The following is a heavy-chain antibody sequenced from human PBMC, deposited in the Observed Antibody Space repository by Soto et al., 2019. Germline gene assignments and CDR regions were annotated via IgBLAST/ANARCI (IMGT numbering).Heavy chain of an antibody. J-gene: IGHJ6*02. CDR3: ARDLKSGYYDSSGYYSV. CDR2: LYYSGST. D-gene: IGHD3-22*01. Sequence: PSETLSLTCTVSGGSISSGGYYWSWIRQHPGKGLEWIGYLYYSGSTYYNPSLKSRVTISVDTSKNQFSLKLSSVTAADTAVYYCARDLKSGYYDSSGYYSVWGQGTTVTVSS. V-gene: IGHV4-31*03. CDR1: GGSISSGGYY.